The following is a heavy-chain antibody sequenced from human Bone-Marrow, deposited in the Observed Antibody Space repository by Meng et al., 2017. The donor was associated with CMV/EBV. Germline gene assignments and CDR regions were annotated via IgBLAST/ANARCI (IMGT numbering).Heavy chain of an antibody. CDR2: INSDGSST. Sequence: GESLKISCSASGFTFDDYAMHWVRQAPGKGLVWVSRINSDGSSTSYADSVKGRFTISRDNAKNTLYLQMNSLRAEDTAVYYCARGLDPWGQGTLVTVSS. CDR1: GFTFDDYA. V-gene: IGHV3-74*01. CDR3: ARGLDP. J-gene: IGHJ5*02.